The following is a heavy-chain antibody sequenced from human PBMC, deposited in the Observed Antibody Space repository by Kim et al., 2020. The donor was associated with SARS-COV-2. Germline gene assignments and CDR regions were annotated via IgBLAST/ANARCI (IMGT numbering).Heavy chain of an antibody. CDR1: GFTFSNAW. CDR3: TTETDYYDSSGYSDGMDV. J-gene: IGHJ6*02. Sequence: GWSLRLSCAASGFTFSNAWMSWVRQAPGKGLEWVGRIKSKTDGGTTDYAAPVKGRFTISRDDSKNTLYLQMNSLKTEDTAVYYCTTETDYYDSSGYSDGMDVWGQGTTVTVSS. D-gene: IGHD3-22*01. V-gene: IGHV3-15*01. CDR2: IKSKTDGGTT.